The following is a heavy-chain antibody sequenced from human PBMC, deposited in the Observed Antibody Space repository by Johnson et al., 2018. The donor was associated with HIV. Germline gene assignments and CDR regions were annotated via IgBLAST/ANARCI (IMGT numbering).Heavy chain of an antibody. V-gene: IGHV3-30*03. CDR3: ARGSRYTHDNDDVYLLHAFDI. D-gene: IGHD3-16*01. CDR1: GFTFSSHW. CDR2: ISYDGSEK. J-gene: IGHJ3*02. Sequence: QVQLVESGGGVVQPGRSLRLSCAASGFTFSSHWMHWVRQAQGKGLEWVAVISYDGSEKYYADSVKGRFTIPRDSSKNTLYLQVNSLRAEDTAVYYCARGSRYTHDNDDVYLLHAFDIWGQGTVVTVSS.